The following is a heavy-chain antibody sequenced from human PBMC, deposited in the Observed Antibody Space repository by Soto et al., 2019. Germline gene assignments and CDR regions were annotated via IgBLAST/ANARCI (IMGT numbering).Heavy chain of an antibody. V-gene: IGHV3-23*01. Sequence: EVQLLESGGGLVQPGGSLRLSCAASGFTFKNFAVSWVRQAPGKRMEWVSAIGGSGSSANYADSVKGRFTVSRDDSKSTLYLQMSGLRVDDTALYYCAKDAVAYNGEWDWFDLWGQGTLVTVSS. J-gene: IGHJ5*02. D-gene: IGHD3-10*01. CDR1: GFTFKNFA. CDR2: IGGSGSSA. CDR3: AKDAVAYNGEWDWFDL.